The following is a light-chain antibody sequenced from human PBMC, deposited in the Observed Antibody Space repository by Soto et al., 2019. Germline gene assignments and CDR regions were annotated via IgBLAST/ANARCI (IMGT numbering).Light chain of an antibody. V-gene: IGLV1-51*01. J-gene: IGLJ2*01. CDR3: GTWDSSLSAVV. CDR2: DNN. CDR1: SSNIGNNY. Sequence: VLTQPPSVSAAPGQKVTISCSGSSSNIGNNYVSWYQQLPGTAPKLLIYDNNKRPSGIPDRFSGSKSGTSATLGITGLXTGDEADYYCGTWDSSLSAVVFGGGTKVTVL.